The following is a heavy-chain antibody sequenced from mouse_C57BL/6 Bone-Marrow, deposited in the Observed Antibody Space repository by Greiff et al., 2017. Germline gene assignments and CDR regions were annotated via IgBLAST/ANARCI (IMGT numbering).Heavy chain of an antibody. CDR2: INYDGSST. CDR3: ARAYYRKYYSMDY. V-gene: IGHV5-16*01. Sequence: EVQGVESEGGLVQPGRSMKLSCTASGFTFSDYYMAWVRQVPEKGLEWVANINYDGSSTNYLESLKSRFILSRDNAKNILYLQMCSLKSDDTATYYCARAYYRKYYSMDYWGQGTSVTVSS. D-gene: IGHD2-12*01. J-gene: IGHJ4*01. CDR1: GFTFSDYY.